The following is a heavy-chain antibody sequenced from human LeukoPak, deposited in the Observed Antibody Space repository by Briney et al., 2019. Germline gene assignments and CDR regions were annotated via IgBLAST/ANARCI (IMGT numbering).Heavy chain of an antibody. J-gene: IGHJ4*02. CDR3: AKEGSSWYNVGYFDY. Sequence: PGGSLRLSCAASGFTFSSYGMSWVRQAPGKGLEWVSAISGSGGSTYYADSVKGRFTISRDNSKNTLYLQMNSLRAEDTAVYYCAKEGSSWYNVGYFDYWGQGTLVTVSS. D-gene: IGHD6-13*01. V-gene: IGHV3-23*01. CDR2: ISGSGGST. CDR1: GFTFSSYG.